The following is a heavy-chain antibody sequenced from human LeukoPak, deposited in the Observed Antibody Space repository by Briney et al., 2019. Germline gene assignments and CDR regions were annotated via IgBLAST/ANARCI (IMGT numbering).Heavy chain of an antibody. CDR3: ASDRRYGSGSLSEDY. Sequence: ASVKVSCKASGYTFTSYGISRVRQAPGQGLEWMGGISAYNGNTDYAQKLQGRVTMTTDTSTSTAYMELRSLRSDDTAVYYCASDRRYGSGSLSEDYWGQGTLVPVSS. CDR1: GYTFTSYG. D-gene: IGHD3-10*01. V-gene: IGHV1-18*01. CDR2: ISAYNGNT. J-gene: IGHJ4*02.